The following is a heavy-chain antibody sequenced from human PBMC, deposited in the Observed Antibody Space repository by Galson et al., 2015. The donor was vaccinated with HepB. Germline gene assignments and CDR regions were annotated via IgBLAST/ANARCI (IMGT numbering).Heavy chain of an antibody. CDR1: GFTFSSYA. D-gene: IGHD3-3*01. CDR3: AKPTNQPHGYYDFWSGREETRDY. J-gene: IGHJ4*02. CDR2: ISGSGGST. V-gene: IGHV3-23*01. Sequence: SLRLSCAASGFTFSSYAMSWVRQAPGKGLERVSAISGSGGSTYYADSVKGRFTISRDNSKNTLYLQMNSLRAEDTAVYYCAKPTNQPHGYYDFWSGREETRDYWGQGTLVTVSS.